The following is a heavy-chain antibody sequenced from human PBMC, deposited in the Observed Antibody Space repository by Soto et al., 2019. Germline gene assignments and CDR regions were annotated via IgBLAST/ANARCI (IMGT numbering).Heavy chain of an antibody. D-gene: IGHD5-18*01. V-gene: IGHV1-69*13. CDR1: GGTFSSYA. CDR3: ARAPIYTAMVIDYGMDV. Sequence: SVKVSCKASGGTFSSYAISWVRQAPGQGLEWMRGIIPIFGTANYAQKFQGRVTITADESTSTAYMELSSLRSEDTAVYYCARAPIYTAMVIDYGMDVWGQGTTVTVSS. J-gene: IGHJ6*02. CDR2: IIPIFGTA.